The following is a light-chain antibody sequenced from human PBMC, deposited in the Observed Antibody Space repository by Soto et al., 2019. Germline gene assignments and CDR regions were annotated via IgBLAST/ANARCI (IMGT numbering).Light chain of an antibody. CDR3: QQYNNSPQT. CDR1: QSVSSN. J-gene: IGKJ1*01. Sequence: EILLTQSPATLSVSPGERATLSCRASQSVSSNLAWYQQKPGQAPRLLIYGASTRDTGIPARFSGSGSGTEFTLTISRLQSEDFPVYYCQQYNNSPQTFGQGTKVDIK. CDR2: GAS. V-gene: IGKV3-15*01.